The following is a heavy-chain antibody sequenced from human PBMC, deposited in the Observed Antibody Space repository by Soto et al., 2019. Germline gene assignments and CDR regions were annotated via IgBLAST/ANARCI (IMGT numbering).Heavy chain of an antibody. CDR2: ISGTGRST. CDR1: GFTFNNFA. Sequence: EVQLLESEGGLVQPGGSVRLSCAASGFTFNNFALSWVRQAPGKGLQWISAISGTGRSTYYADFVKGRFTISSDNSKHTLYLQMNILRAEDTAVYYCAESSGGIYYVFDSWGQGTLVPVSS. D-gene: IGHD1-26*01. J-gene: IGHJ4*02. V-gene: IGHV3-23*01. CDR3: AESSGGIYYVFDS.